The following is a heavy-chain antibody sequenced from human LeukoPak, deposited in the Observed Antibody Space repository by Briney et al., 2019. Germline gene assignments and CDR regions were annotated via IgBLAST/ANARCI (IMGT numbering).Heavy chain of an antibody. J-gene: IGHJ4*02. V-gene: IGHV4-59*01. D-gene: IGHD1-26*01. CDR1: GGSISSYY. Sequence: SETLSLTCTVSGGSISSYYWSWIRQPPGKGLEWIGYIYYSGSTNYNPSLKSRVTISVDTSKNQFSLKLSSVTAADTAVYYCARGEGSRGLFDCWGQGTLVTVSS. CDR3: ARGEGSRGLFDC. CDR2: IYYSGST.